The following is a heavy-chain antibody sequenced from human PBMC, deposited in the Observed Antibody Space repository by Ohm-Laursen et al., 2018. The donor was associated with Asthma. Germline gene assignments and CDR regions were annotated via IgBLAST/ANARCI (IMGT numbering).Heavy chain of an antibody. CDR1: GFTFSNFA. CDR2: ISYDGSNK. J-gene: IGHJ6*02. CDR3: ARDLWIVGATTIGLDV. V-gene: IGHV3-30*04. Sequence: SLRLSCSASGFTFSNFAMHWVRQAPGKGLAWVAVISYDGSNKYYADSVKGRFTISRDNSKNTLYLQMNSLRSEDTAVYYCARDLWIVGATTIGLDVWGQGTTVTVSS. D-gene: IGHD1-26*01.